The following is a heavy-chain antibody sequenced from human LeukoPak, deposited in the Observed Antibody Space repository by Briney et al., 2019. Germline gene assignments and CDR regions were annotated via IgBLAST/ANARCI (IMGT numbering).Heavy chain of an antibody. Sequence: PGGSLRLSCAASGFTFTAYCMSWVRQAPGKGLEWVSGIGISGVTTYYADSVKGRFTISRDNSKNTLYLQMNSLRAEDTAFYYCAKDHGSGSYYILPAYWGQGTLVTVSS. CDR2: IGISGVTT. J-gene: IGHJ4*02. CDR1: GFTFTAYC. D-gene: IGHD3-10*01. V-gene: IGHV3-23*01. CDR3: AKDHGSGSYYILPAY.